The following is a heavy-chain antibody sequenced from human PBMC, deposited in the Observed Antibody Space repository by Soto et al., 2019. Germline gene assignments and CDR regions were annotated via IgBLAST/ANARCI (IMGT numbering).Heavy chain of an antibody. Sequence: EVQLVESGGGLVQPGGSLRLSCAASGFTFSSYEMNWVRQAPGKGLEWVSYISSSGSTIYYADSVKGRFTISRDNAKNARDLQMNSLRAEDTADYYCARGQYSSGGGYFDYWGQETLVTVSS. J-gene: IGHJ4*02. CDR3: ARGQYSSGGGYFDY. D-gene: IGHD6-19*01. CDR1: GFTFSSYE. CDR2: ISSSGSTI. V-gene: IGHV3-48*03.